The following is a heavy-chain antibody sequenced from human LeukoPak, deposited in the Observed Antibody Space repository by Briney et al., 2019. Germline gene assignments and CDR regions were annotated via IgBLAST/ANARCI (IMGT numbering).Heavy chain of an antibody. V-gene: IGHV3-23*01. CDR3: ARLNLGYCSGGSCYSAHEFDY. D-gene: IGHD2-15*01. CDR2: ISGSGGST. CDR1: GFTFSSYA. J-gene: IGHJ4*02. Sequence: PGGSLRLSCAASGFTFSSYAMSWVRQAPGKGLEWVSAISGSGGSTYYADSVKGRFTISRDNSKNTLYLHMNRLRAEDTAVYYCARLNLGYCSGGSCYSAHEFDYWGQGTLVTVSS.